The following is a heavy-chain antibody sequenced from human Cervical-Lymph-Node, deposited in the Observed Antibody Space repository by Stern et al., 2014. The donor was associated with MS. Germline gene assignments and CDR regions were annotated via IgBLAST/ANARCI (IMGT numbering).Heavy chain of an antibody. V-gene: IGHV2-70*01. J-gene: IGHJ5*01. CDR2: IAWDDDK. D-gene: IGHD3-10*01. Sequence: QVTLKESVPALVKPTQTLTLTCTFSGFSLSDSGMCVSWIRQPPGKALEWLAFIAWDDDKYYSTSLKTRLTISKDTSKNQVVLRMTNMDPVDTATYYCARTRTSRGWFDFWGQGTLVTVSS. CDR3: ARTRTSRGWFDF. CDR1: GFSLSDSGMC.